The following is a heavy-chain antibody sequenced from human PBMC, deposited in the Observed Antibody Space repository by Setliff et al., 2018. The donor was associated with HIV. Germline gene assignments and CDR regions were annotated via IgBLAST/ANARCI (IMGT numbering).Heavy chain of an antibody. CDR3: VFGLRFSPFDN. CDR1: GGSISGSSYY. CDR2: MYYSGST. V-gene: IGHV4-39*02. D-gene: IGHD5-12*01. Sequence: LFLTCIVSGGSISGSSYYWGWIRQSPGKGLEWIGNMYYSGSTYYNPSLKSRVTISVDTSKNHLSLKLTSVTAADTGLYYCVFGLRFSPFDNWGQGTLVTVSS. J-gene: IGHJ4*02.